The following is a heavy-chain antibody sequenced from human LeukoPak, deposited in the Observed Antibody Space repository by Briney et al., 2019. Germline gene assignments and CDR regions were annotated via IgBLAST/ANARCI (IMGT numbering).Heavy chain of an antibody. CDR1: GGSISSGGYY. J-gene: IGHJ4*02. Sequence: PSETLSLTCTVSGGSISSGGYYWSWIRQHPGKGLEWIGYIYYSGSTYYNPSLKSRVTISVDTSKNQFSLKLSSVTAADTAVYYCARTTYYYDSSAPYFDYWGQGTLVTVSS. V-gene: IGHV4-31*03. D-gene: IGHD3-22*01. CDR2: IYYSGST. CDR3: ARTTYYYDSSAPYFDY.